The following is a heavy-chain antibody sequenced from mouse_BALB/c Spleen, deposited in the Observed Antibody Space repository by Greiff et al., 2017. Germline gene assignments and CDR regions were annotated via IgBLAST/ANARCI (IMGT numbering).Heavy chain of an antibody. J-gene: IGHJ4*01. V-gene: IGHV5-6-3*01. Sequence: EVQGVESGGGLVQPGGSLKLSCAASGFTFSSYGMSWVRQTPDKRLELVATINSNGGSTYYPDSVKGRFTISRDNAKNTLYLQMSSLKSEDTAMYYCARGGTGSYAMDYWGQGTSVTVSS. CDR3: ARGGTGSYAMDY. D-gene: IGHD4-1*01. CDR2: INSNGGST. CDR1: GFTFSSYG.